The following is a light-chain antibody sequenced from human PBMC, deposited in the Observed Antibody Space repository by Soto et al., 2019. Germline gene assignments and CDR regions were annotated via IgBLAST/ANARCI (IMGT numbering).Light chain of an antibody. V-gene: IGKV1-39*01. CDR2: GAS. Sequence: DIQMTQSPSSLSASVGDRVTIACRASQTINNYLNWYQLKPGKAPKLLIFGASSLRTGAPSRFSGNGSATAFTLTNDSLQPEDTATYFCQQSYSPLRTFGQGTKLEI. J-gene: IGKJ2*01. CDR3: QQSYSPLRT. CDR1: QTINNY.